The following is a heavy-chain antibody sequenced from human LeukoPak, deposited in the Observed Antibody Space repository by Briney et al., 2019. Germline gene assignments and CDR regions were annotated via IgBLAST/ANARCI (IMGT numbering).Heavy chain of an antibody. CDR3: ARETTVVTSTSDY. CDR2: ISSSGSTI. CDR1: GFTFSDYY. J-gene: IGHJ4*02. Sequence: GGSLRPSCAASGFTFSDYYMSWIRQAPGKGLEWVSYISSSGSTIYYADSVKGRFTISRDNAKNSLYLQMNSLRAEDTAVYYCARETTVVTSTSDYWGQGTLVTVSS. V-gene: IGHV3-11*01. D-gene: IGHD4-23*01.